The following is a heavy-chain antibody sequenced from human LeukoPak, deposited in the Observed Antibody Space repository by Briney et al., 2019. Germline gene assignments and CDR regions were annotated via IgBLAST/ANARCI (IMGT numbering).Heavy chain of an antibody. V-gene: IGHV3-43*01. CDR3: ARGVKDPYYDFWSGSAFDI. D-gene: IGHD3-3*01. Sequence: GGSLRLSCAASGFTVSSTYMSWVRQAPGKGLEWVSLISWDGGSTYYADSVKGRFTISRDNSKNSLYLQMNSLRTEDTALYYCARGVKDPYYDFWSGSAFDIWGQGTMVTVSS. J-gene: IGHJ3*02. CDR1: GFTVSSTY. CDR2: ISWDGGST.